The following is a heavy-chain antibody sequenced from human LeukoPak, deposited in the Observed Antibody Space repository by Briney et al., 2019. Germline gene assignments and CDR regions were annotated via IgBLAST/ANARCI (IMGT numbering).Heavy chain of an antibody. CDR1: GGTFSSYA. CDR2: IIPIFGTA. V-gene: IGHV1-69*13. Sequence: ASVTVSCTASGGTFSSYAISWVRQAPGQGLEWMGGIIPIFGTANYAQKFQGRVTITADESTSTAYMELSSLRSEDTAVYYCARDPDRGNDSRRKNWFDPWGQGTLVTVSS. J-gene: IGHJ5*02. D-gene: IGHD3-22*01. CDR3: ARDPDRGNDSRRKNWFDP.